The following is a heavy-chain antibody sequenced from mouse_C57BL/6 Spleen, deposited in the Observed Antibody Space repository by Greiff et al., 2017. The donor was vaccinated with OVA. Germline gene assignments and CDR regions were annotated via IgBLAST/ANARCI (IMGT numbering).Heavy chain of an antibody. V-gene: IGHV1-15*01. CDR3: TRSRDYGSTFDY. J-gene: IGHJ2*01. Sequence: VQLQQSGAELVRPGASVTLSCKASGYTFTDYEMHWVKQTPVHGLEWIGAIDPETGGTAYTQKFKGKAILTADKSSSTAYMELRSLTSEDSAVYYCTRSRDYGSTFDYWGQGTTLTVSS. CDR1: GYTFTDYE. CDR2: IDPETGGT. D-gene: IGHD1-1*01.